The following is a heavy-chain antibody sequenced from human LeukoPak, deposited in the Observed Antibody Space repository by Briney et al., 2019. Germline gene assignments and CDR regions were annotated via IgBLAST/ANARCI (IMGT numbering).Heavy chain of an antibody. CDR2: ISYSGST. V-gene: IGHV4-59*08. J-gene: IGHJ4*02. CDR3: ASSKTYYYGSGSFDY. D-gene: IGHD3-10*01. CDR1: GGSISSYY. Sequence: SETLSLTCTVSGGSISSYYWSWIRQPPGKGLEWIGYISYSGSTNYNPSLKSRVTISVDTSKNQFSLKLSSVTAADTAVYYCASSKTYYYGSGSFDYWGQGTLVTVSS.